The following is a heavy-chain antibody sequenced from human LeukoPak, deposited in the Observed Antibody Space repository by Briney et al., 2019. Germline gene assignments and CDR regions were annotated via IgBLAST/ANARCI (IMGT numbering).Heavy chain of an antibody. J-gene: IGHJ4*02. CDR1: GITLSNYG. Sequence: PGGSLRLSCAVSGITLSNYGMSWVRQAPGKGLEWVAGISDSGGSTKYADSVKGRFTISRDNPKNTLFLQMNSLRADDTAVYFCAKRGVVIRVFLVGFHKEAYYFDYWGQGTLVTVSS. CDR2: ISDSGGST. D-gene: IGHD3/OR15-3a*01. V-gene: IGHV3-23*01. CDR3: AKRGVVIRVFLVGFHKEAYYFDY.